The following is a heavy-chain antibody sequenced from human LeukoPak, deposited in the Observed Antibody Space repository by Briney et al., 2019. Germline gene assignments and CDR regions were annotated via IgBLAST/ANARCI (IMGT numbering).Heavy chain of an antibody. CDR3: PRAVTYFYGSVTYDWFDP. Sequence: GGSLRLSCEASGFSFGNYWMHWVRQIPGKGLVWVSRIKSDGSTIYADSVKGRFTISRDNAKNTVYLQMNSLRAEDTAMYYCPRAVTYFYGSVTYDWFDPWGQGTLVTVSS. D-gene: IGHD3-10*01. J-gene: IGHJ5*02. CDR2: IKSDGST. V-gene: IGHV3-74*01. CDR1: GFSFGNYW.